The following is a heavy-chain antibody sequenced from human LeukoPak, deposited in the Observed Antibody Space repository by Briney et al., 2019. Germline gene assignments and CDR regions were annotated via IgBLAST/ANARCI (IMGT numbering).Heavy chain of an antibody. Sequence: KESGPTLVKATQTLTLTCTFTGFSLTTSGLGVGWIPQPPGKALKWLALTYWGDDTRYSPSLKSRLTITKDTSKNQVVLTMANIDPVDTATYYCVHGFSAYDSSRDYYGPSYYFDYWGQGTLVTVSS. V-gene: IGHV2-5*02. D-gene: IGHD3-22*01. CDR2: TYWGDDT. CDR1: GFSLTTSGLG. J-gene: IGHJ4*02. CDR3: VHGFSAYDSSRDYYGPSYYFDY.